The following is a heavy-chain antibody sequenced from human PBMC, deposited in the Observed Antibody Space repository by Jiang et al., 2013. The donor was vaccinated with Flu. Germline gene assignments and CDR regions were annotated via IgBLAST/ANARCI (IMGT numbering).Heavy chain of an antibody. J-gene: IGHJ3*02. Sequence: GGSLRLSCAASGFTFSSYAMSWVRQAPGKGLEWVSAISGSGGSTYYADSVKGRFTISRDNSKNTLYLQMNSLRAEDTAVYYCAKDLITMIVVADGTFDIWGQGTMVTVSS. D-gene: IGHD3-22*01. CDR1: GFTFSSYA. CDR3: AKDLITMIVVADGTFDI. V-gene: IGHV3-23*01. CDR2: ISGSGGST.